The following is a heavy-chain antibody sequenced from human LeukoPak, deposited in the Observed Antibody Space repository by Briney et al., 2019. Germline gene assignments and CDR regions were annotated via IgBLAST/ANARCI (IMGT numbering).Heavy chain of an antibody. Sequence: PGRSLRLSCAASGFTFSTYAMHWVRQGPGKGLQCVAVISFDGSTKYYADSVRGRFTISRDNSENTLYLQINSLRPEDTAVYYCARGDILTGPYYFDYWGQGTLVTVSS. V-gene: IGHV3-30-3*01. CDR2: ISFDGSTK. CDR3: ARGDILTGPYYFDY. D-gene: IGHD3-9*01. CDR1: GFTFSTYA. J-gene: IGHJ4*02.